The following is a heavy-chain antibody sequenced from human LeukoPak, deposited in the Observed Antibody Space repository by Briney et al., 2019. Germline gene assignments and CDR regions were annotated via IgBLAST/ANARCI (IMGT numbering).Heavy chain of an antibody. Sequence: GALRPPCVVPGIHFREQQKNWVRPAPGEGIEWGPSHYYSNSYIYYADSLTGRFTISRDNAKNSLYLQMNSLRAEDTAVYYCARRATTERGSSYGLDYWGQGTLVTVSS. CDR3: ARRATTERGSSYGLDY. D-gene: IGHD5-18*01. CDR2: HYYSNSYI. J-gene: IGHJ4*02. CDR1: GIHFREQQ. V-gene: IGHV3-21*01.